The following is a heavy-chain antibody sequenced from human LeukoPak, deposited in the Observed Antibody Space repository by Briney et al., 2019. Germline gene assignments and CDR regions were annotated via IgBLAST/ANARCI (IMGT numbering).Heavy chain of an antibody. CDR2: ISGSGGST. CDR1: GFTSSSYA. J-gene: IGHJ4*02. Sequence: GGSLRLSCAASGFTSSSYAMSWVRQAPGKGLKWVSGISGSGGSTYYADSVKGRFTIFRDNSKNTLYLQMNSLRAEGTAVYHCANGWSPDYWGRGTLVTVSS. V-gene: IGHV3-23*01. CDR3: ANGWSPDY. D-gene: IGHD2-15*01.